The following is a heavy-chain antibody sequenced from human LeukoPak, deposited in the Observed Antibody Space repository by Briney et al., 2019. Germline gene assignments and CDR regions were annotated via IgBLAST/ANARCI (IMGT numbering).Heavy chain of an antibody. V-gene: IGHV3-11*04. D-gene: IGHD1-26*01. Sequence: GGSLKLSCAASGFTFSDYYMSWIRQAPGQGLEWVSYISSSDSTIYYADSVKGRFTISRDNAKNSLFLQMNSLRAEDTAVYYCARDRTVGVTPYFDYWGQGTLVTVSS. CDR2: ISSSDSTI. CDR1: GFTFSDYY. CDR3: ARDRTVGVTPYFDY. J-gene: IGHJ4*02.